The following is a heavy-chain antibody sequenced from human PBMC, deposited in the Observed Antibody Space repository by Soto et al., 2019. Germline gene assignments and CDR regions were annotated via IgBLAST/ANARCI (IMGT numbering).Heavy chain of an antibody. D-gene: IGHD3-3*01. CDR2: ISYDGSNK. J-gene: IGHJ3*02. CDR3: AKDRALLRFLEWLLDDAFDI. Sequence: QVQLVESGGGVVQPGRSLRLSCAASGFTFSSYGMHWVRQAPGKGLEWVAVISYDGSNKYYADSVKGRFTISRDNSKNTLYLQMNSLSAEDTAVYYCAKDRALLRFLEWLLDDAFDIWGQGTMVTVSS. V-gene: IGHV3-30*18. CDR1: GFTFSSYG.